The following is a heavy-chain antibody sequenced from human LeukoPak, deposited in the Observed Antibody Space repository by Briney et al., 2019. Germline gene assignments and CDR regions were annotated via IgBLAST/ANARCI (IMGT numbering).Heavy chain of an antibody. CDR3: ARQNYDILTGYSPGYFDY. D-gene: IGHD3-9*01. V-gene: IGHV4-61*02. Sequence: SETLSLTCTVSGGSISSGSYYWSWIRQPAGKGLEWIGRIYTSGSTNYNPSLKSRVTISVDTSKNQFSLKLSSVTAADTAVYYCARQNYDILTGYSPGYFDYWGQGTLVTVSS. CDR2: IYTSGST. J-gene: IGHJ4*02. CDR1: GGSISSGSYY.